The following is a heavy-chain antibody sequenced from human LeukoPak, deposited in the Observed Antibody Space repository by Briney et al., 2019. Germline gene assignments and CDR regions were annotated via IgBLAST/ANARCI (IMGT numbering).Heavy chain of an antibody. D-gene: IGHD6-19*01. CDR2: IGSGGDT. V-gene: IGHV3-13*01. CDR3: ARAVAGTDEIDS. Sequence: PGGSLRLSCAGSGFSFSSYDMLWVRQATGKGLEWVSAIGSGGDTYYAGSVKGRFTISRASAKNSLYLQMNSLSAGDTAVYFCARAVAGTDEIDSWGQGTLVTVSS. CDR1: GFSFSSYD. J-gene: IGHJ4*02.